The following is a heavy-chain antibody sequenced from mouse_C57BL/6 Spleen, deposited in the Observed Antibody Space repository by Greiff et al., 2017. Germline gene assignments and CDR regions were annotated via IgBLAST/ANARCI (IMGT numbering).Heavy chain of an antibody. V-gene: IGHV1-80*01. D-gene: IGHD4-1*01. J-gene: IGHJ2*01. CDR2: IYPGDGDT. CDR1: GYAFSSYW. CDR3: ARTNWDLYYFDY. Sequence: QVQLKESGAELVKPGASVKISCKASGYAFSSYWMNWVKQRPGKGLEWIGQIYPGDGDTNYNGKFKGKATLTADKSSSTAYMQLSSLTSEDSAVYFCARTNWDLYYFDYWGQGTTLTVSS.